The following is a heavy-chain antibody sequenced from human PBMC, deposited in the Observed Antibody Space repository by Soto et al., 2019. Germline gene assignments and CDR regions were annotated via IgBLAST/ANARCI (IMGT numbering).Heavy chain of an antibody. J-gene: IGHJ4*02. CDR2: IWYDGSDK. V-gene: IGHV3-33*01. Sequence: PGGSLRLSCAASGFTFSSYGMHWVRQAPGKGLEWVAVIWYDGSDKYYADSVKGRFTISRGNSKNTLYLQMNSLRAEDTAIYYCATDQGIYWGQGTLVTVSS. D-gene: IGHD3-10*01. CDR1: GFTFSSYG. CDR3: ATDQGIY.